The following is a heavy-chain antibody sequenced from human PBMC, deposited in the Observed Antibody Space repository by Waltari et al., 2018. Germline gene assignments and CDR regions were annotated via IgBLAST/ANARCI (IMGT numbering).Heavy chain of an antibody. D-gene: IGHD4-17*01. CDR2: IYSGGSST. CDR1: GFTFSSYA. V-gene: IGHV3-23*03. Sequence: EVQLLESGGGLVQPGGSLRLSCAASGFTFSSYAMSWVRPAPGKGLEWVSVIYSGGSSTYYADSVKGRFTISRDNSKNTLYLQMNSLRAEDTAVYYCASRGEMMTTVTTGGAFDIWGQGTMVTVSS. J-gene: IGHJ3*02. CDR3: ASRGEMMTTVTTGGAFDI.